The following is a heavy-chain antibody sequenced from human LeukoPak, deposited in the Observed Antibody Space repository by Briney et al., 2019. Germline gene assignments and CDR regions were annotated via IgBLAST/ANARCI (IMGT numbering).Heavy chain of an antibody. CDR3: ARVAHSGSGYDY. CDR1: GGSISSSSYY. D-gene: IGHD3-22*01. V-gene: IGHV4-39*07. CDR2: IYYSGST. J-gene: IGHJ4*02. Sequence: SETLSLTCTVSGGSISSSSYYWGWIRQPPGKGLEWIGSIYYSGSTYYNPSLKSRVTISVDTSKNQFSLKLSSVTAADTAVYYCARVAHSGSGYDYWGQGTLVTVSS.